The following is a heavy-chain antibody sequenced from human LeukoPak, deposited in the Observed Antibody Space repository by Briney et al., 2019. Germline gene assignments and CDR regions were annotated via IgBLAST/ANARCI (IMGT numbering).Heavy chain of an antibody. D-gene: IGHD2-2*01. J-gene: IGHJ5*02. CDR3: AGYQRMLDP. V-gene: IGHV3-23*01. CDR2: ISSNGDST. Sequence: GGSLRLSCAASGFTFTTYACWVRQAPGKGLECVSTISSNGDSTFYADSVKGRFTISRDNSKNTLYLQMNSLRAEDTAVYHCAGYQRMLDPWGQGTLVTVSS. CDR1: GFTFTTYA.